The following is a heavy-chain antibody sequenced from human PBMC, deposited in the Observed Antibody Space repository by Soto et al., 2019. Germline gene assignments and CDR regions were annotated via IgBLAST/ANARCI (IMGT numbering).Heavy chain of an antibody. D-gene: IGHD1-26*01. Sequence: SETLSLTFAVSGGSISSGGYSWSWIRQPPGKGLEWIGYIYHSGSTYYNPSLKSRVTISVDRSKNQFSLKLSSVTAADTVVYYCARDHGTQRLHYWCQGTLVTVS. CDR3: ARDHGTQRLHY. J-gene: IGHJ4*02. CDR2: IYHSGST. V-gene: IGHV4-30-2*01. CDR1: GGSISSGGYS.